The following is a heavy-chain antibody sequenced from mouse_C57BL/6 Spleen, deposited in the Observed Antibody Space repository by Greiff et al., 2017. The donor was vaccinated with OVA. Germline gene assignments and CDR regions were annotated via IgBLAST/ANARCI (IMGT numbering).Heavy chain of an antibody. V-gene: IGHV1-53*01. CDR3: ARGADYYGLDY. J-gene: IGHJ2*01. D-gene: IGHD1-1*01. CDR1: GYTFTSYW. CDR2: INPSNGGT. Sequence: QVHVKQPGTELVKPGASVKLSCKASGYTFTSYWMHWVKQRPGQGLEWIGNINPSNGGTNYNEKFKSKATLTVDKSSSTAYMQLSSLTSEDSAVYYCARGADYYGLDYWGQGTTLTVSS.